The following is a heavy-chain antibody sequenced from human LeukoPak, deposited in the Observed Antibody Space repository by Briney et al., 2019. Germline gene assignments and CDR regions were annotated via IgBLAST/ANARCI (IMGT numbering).Heavy chain of an antibody. Sequence: SETLSLTCAVYRGSFSGYYWSWIRQPPGKGLEWIGEINHSGSTNYNPSLKSRVTISVDTSKNQFSLKLSSVTAADTAVYYCARGIYDYGDSYYYYYYGMDVWGKGTTVTVSS. CDR1: RGSFSGYY. D-gene: IGHD4-17*01. J-gene: IGHJ6*04. CDR3: ARGIYDYGDSYYYYYYGMDV. CDR2: INHSGST. V-gene: IGHV4-34*01.